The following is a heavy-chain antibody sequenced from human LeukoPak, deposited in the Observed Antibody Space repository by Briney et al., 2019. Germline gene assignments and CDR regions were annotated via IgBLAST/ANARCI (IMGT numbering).Heavy chain of an antibody. J-gene: IGHJ4*02. D-gene: IGHD5-18*01. CDR2: ISYDGSNK. V-gene: IGHV3-30-3*01. CDR3: ARESLRGSYGYGY. Sequence: QPGGSLRLSCAASGFTFSSYAMHWVRQAPGKGLEWVAVISYDGSNKYYADSVKGRFTISRDNAKNTLYLQMNSLRAEDTAVYYCARESLRGSYGYGYWGQGTLVTVSS. CDR1: GFTFSSYA.